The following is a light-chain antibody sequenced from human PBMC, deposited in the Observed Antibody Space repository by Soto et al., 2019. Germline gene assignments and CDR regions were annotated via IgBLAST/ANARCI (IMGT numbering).Light chain of an antibody. CDR1: NIGSKS. J-gene: IGLJ2*01. V-gene: IGLV3-21*04. CDR3: HVWDSSSDHVV. CDR2: HDS. Sequence: SYELTQPPSVSVAPGKTAKITCWGNNIGSKSVHWYQQKPGQAPVLVIYHDSARPSGIPGRFSGSNSGNTATLTISRVEAGDEADYYCHVWDSSSDHVVFGGGTKVTVL.